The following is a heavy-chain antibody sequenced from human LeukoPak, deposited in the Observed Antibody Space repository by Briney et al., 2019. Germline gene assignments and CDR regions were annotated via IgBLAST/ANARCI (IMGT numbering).Heavy chain of an antibody. CDR1: GGSISSYY. V-gene: IGHV4-4*07. CDR3: ARDQYYYDSSGFYRFDY. Sequence: PSETLSLTCTVSGGSISSYYWSWIRQPAGKGLEWIGRIHTSGSTNYNPSLKSRVTMSGDTSKNQFSLRLGSVTAADTAVYYCARDQYYYDSSGFYRFDYWGQGTLVTVSS. D-gene: IGHD3-22*01. CDR2: IHTSGST. J-gene: IGHJ4*02.